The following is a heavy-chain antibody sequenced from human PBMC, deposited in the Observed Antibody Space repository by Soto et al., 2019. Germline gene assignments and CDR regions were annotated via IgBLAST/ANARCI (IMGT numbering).Heavy chain of an antibody. CDR3: ARDPDYGDFNYFDY. J-gene: IGHJ4*02. V-gene: IGHV4-31*03. CDR2: IYSSGST. D-gene: IGHD4-17*01. Sequence: QVQLQESGPGLVKPSQTLSLTCSVSGGSISSGDHYWNWIRQHPGKGLEWIWYIYSSGSTYRNPSLQSRITISRDTSKNQISLRLSSVTAADTAVYYCARDPDYGDFNYFDYWGQGALVTVSS. CDR1: GGSISSGDHY.